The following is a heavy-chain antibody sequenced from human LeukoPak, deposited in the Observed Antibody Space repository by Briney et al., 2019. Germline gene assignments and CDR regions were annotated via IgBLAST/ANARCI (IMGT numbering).Heavy chain of an antibody. D-gene: IGHD5-18*01. Sequence: GGSLRLSCAASGFTFSTYWMHWVREAPEKGLGWVSRIDSDGSIRTYADSVKGRFTISRDNAKNTLYLQMNSLRAEDTAVYYCAREESAGYSYGYWGQGTLVTVSS. CDR1: GFTFSTYW. CDR2: IDSDGSIR. J-gene: IGHJ4*02. V-gene: IGHV3-74*01. CDR3: AREESAGYSYGY.